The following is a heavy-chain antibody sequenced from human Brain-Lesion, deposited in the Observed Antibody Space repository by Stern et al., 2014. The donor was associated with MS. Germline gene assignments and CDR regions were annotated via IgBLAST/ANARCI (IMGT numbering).Heavy chain of an antibody. Sequence: VQLVESGAEVKKPGASVKVSCKTSGYIFTGYYIHWVRQAPGQGLEWMAWINPNTGGTKYEQKFQGRVTMSRDTSISTAYVELSSLTSDDTAVYYCARDQRGITIFGVVTDYYYLGMDXXXQGTTVTVSS. V-gene: IGHV1-2*02. J-gene: IGHJ6*02. CDR1: GYIFTGYY. D-gene: IGHD3-3*01. CDR2: INPNTGGT. CDR3: ARDQRGITIFGVVTDYYYLGMDX.